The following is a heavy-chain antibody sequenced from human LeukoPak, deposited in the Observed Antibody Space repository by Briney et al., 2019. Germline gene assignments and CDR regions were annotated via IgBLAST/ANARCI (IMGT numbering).Heavy chain of an antibody. D-gene: IGHD3-10*01. V-gene: IGHV3-7*01. CDR2: IKQDGSEK. J-gene: IGHJ3*02. CDR1: GFTFSSYW. Sequence: GGSLRLSCAASGFTFSSYWMSWVGQAPGKGREWVANIKQDGSEKYYVDSVKGRFTISRDNAKNSWYLQMNSLRAEDTAVYYCARKGSGVLLWFGELLLGAFDSWGQGTMVTVSS. CDR3: ARKGSGVLLWFGELLLGAFDS.